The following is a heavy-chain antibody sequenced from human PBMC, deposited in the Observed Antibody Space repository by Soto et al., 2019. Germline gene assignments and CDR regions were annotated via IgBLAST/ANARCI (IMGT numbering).Heavy chain of an antibody. CDR3: ARDRGSGDYPSNWFDP. V-gene: IGHV4-30-4*01. CDR1: GGSISSGDYY. J-gene: IGHJ5*02. Sequence: SETLSLTCTVSGGSISSGDYYWSWIRQPPGKGLEWIGYIYYSGSTYSNPSLKSRVTISVDTSKNQFSLKLSSVTAADTAVYYCARDRGSGDYPSNWFDPWGQGTLVTVSS. D-gene: IGHD4-17*01. CDR2: IYYSGST.